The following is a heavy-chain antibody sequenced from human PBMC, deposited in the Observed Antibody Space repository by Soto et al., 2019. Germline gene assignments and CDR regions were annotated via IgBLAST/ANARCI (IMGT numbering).Heavy chain of an antibody. V-gene: IGHV4-39*01. CDR2: FHYSGTT. CDR1: SGSIISSAYY. CDR3: ARQYSGDFPWWFDY. D-gene: IGHD1-26*01. Sequence: PSETLSLTCTVSSGSIISSAYYWVWIRQPPGKGLEWIATFHYSGTTYYNPSLKSRVTISVDTSKNQFSLKLNSVTAADTAVYYCARQYSGDFPWWFDYWGQGTLVTVSS. J-gene: IGHJ4*02.